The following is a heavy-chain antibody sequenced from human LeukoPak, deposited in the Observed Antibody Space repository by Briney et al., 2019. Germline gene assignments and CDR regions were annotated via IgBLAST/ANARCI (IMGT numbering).Heavy chain of an antibody. CDR3: ARGVKGLRGAFDI. D-gene: IGHD3-10*01. J-gene: IGHJ3*02. Sequence: TLSLTCTVSGGSIRSGVYYWSWIRQPPGKGLEWIGYISYRGRTYPNPSLKSRLTMSVDISKNQFSLKLSSVTAADTAVYYCARGVKGLRGAFDIWGQGTMVTVSS. V-gene: IGHV4-31*03. CDR2: ISYRGRT. CDR1: GGSIRSGVYY.